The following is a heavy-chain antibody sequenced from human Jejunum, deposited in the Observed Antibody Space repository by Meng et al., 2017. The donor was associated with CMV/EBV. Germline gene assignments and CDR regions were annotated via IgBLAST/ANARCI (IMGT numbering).Heavy chain of an antibody. CDR3: AKERSSNFDY. V-gene: IGHV3-23*01. J-gene: IGHJ4*02. CDR2: VSDDGIYT. D-gene: IGHD2-2*01. CDR1: GFTFDSYA. Sequence: VQILDSGGGLVPPGGSLRLSCEAAGFTFDSYAMSWVRQAPGKRPEWVSTVSDDGIYTYYADSVKGRFSISRDNSKGTVYLQMNSLRVEDTALYYCAKERSSNFDYWGQGTLVTVSS.